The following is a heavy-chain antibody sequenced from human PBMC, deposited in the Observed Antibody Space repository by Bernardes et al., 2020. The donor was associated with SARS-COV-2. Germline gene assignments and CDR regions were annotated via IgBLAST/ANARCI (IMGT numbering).Heavy chain of an antibody. Sequence: GSLRLSCAASGFTFSNAWMNWVRQAPGKGLEWVGHIKRKTDGGTTDYAAPVKGRFTISGDDSKNTMYLQMNSLKTEDTAVYYCTTGAEIYYDSSGFSYYFDFWGQGTLVTGSS. CDR2: IKRKTDGGTT. CDR1: GFTFSNAW. D-gene: IGHD3-22*01. CDR3: TTGAEIYYDSSGFSYYFDF. J-gene: IGHJ4*02. V-gene: IGHV3-15*07.